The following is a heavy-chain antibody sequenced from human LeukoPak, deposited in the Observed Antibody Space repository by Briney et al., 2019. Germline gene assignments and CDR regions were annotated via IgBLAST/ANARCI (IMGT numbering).Heavy chain of an antibody. CDR1: GFTFSSYG. CDR2: IWYDGSNK. V-gene: IGHV3-33*01. Sequence: GGSLRLSCAASGFTFSSYGMHWVRQAPGKGLEGVAVIWYDGSNKYYADSVKGRFTISRDNSKNTLYLRMNSLRAEDTAVYYCAREGGDNWNYGYFDYWGQGTLVTVSS. J-gene: IGHJ4*02. D-gene: IGHD1-7*01. CDR3: AREGGDNWNYGYFDY.